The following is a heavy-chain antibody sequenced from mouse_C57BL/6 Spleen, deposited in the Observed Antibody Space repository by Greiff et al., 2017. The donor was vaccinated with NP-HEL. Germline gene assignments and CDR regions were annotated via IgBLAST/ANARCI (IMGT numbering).Heavy chain of an antibody. Sequence: VQLQQSGPVLVKPGASVKMSCKASGYTFTDYYMNWVKQSHGQSLEWIGVINPYNGGTSYNQKFKGKATLTVDKSSSSAYMELNIMTSEDSAVYYCAYITTVVDYWGQGTTLTVAS. V-gene: IGHV1-19*01. J-gene: IGHJ2*01. CDR3: AYITTVVDY. CDR2: INPYNGGT. D-gene: IGHD1-1*01. CDR1: GYTFTDYY.